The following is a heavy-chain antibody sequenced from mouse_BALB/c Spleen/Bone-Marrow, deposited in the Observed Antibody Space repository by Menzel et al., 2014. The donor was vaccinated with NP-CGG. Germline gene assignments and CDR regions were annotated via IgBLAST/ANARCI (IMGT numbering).Heavy chain of an antibody. CDR2: IDPANGNT. V-gene: IGHV14-3*02. CDR1: GFNIKDTY. J-gene: IGHJ2*01. Sequence: EVQLQQSGAELVKPGASVKLSCTASGFNIKDTYMHWVKQRPDQGLEWIGRIDPANGNTKYNPKFQGKATITSDTSSNTAFLQFSSGTAGDTAVYYCGSCEDYWGQGTTLTVSS. CDR3: GSCEDY.